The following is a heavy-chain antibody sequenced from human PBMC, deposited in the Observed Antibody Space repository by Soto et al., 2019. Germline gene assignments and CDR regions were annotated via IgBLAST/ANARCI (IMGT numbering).Heavy chain of an antibody. CDR3: AKSRFLEWLGIDY. J-gene: IGHJ4*02. CDR2: ISYDGSNK. Sequence: GGSLRLSCAASGFTFSSYGMHWVRQAPGKGLEWVAVISYDGSNKYYADSVKGRFTISRDNSKNTLYLQMNSLRAEDTAVYYCAKSRFLEWLGIDYWGQGTLVTVSS. V-gene: IGHV3-30*18. CDR1: GFTFSSYG. D-gene: IGHD3-3*01.